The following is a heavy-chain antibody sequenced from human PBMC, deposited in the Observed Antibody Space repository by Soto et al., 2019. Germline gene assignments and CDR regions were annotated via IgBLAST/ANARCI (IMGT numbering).Heavy chain of an antibody. CDR1: GYTFTSYA. Sequence: ASVKVSCKASGYTFTSYAMHWVRQAPGQRLEWMGWINAGNGNTKYSQKFQGRVTITRDTSASTAYMELSSLRSEDTAVYYCARESDPIRGIAAAESLLNWFDPWGQGTLVTVSS. CDR3: ARESDPIRGIAAAESLLNWFDP. D-gene: IGHD6-13*01. CDR2: INAGNGNT. V-gene: IGHV1-3*01. J-gene: IGHJ5*02.